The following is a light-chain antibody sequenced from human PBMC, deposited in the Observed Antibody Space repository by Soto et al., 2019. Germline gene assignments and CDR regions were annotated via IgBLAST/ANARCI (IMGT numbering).Light chain of an antibody. CDR1: QSVSSN. CDR3: QHYNNWPRT. V-gene: IGKV3-15*01. Sequence: EIVMTQSPATLSVSPGERATLSCRASQSVSSNLAWYQQKPGQAPRLLINGESTRATGIPARFSGSGSGTEFTLTISSLQSEDFAVYYCQHYNNWPRTFGQGTKVEIK. CDR2: GES. J-gene: IGKJ1*01.